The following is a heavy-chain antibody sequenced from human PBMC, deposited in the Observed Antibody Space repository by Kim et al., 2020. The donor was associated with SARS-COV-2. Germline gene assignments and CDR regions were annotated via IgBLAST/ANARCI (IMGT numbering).Heavy chain of an antibody. CDR3: ARHEYMIGSRWPDY. Sequence: SETLSLTCTVSGGSLTSSSYFWGWIRQSPGKGLEWIGSFSYSGYTYYNPSLESRVTISIDTSKTQFSLKLSSVTAADTAVYYCARHEYMIGSRWPDYWGQGTLVTVSS. CDR2: FSYSGYT. CDR1: GGSLTSSSYF. J-gene: IGHJ4*02. D-gene: IGHD6-13*01. V-gene: IGHV4-39*01.